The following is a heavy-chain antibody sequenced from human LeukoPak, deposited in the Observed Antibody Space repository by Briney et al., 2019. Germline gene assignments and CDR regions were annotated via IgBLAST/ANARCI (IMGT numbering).Heavy chain of an antibody. CDR2: ISSSSSYI. V-gene: IGHV3-21*01. CDR1: GYTLTELS. J-gene: IGHJ4*02. D-gene: IGHD2-2*03. CDR3: ARVSGYCSSTSCYGRDDY. Sequence: SCKVSGYTLTELSMHWVRQAPGKGLEWVSSISSSSSYIYYADSVKGRFAISRDNAKNSLYLQMNSLRAEDTAVYYCARVSGYCSSTSCYGRDDYWGQGTLVTVSS.